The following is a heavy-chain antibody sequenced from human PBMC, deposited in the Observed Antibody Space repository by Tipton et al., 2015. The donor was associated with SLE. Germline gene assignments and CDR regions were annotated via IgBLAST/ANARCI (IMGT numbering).Heavy chain of an antibody. Sequence: TLSLTCAVYGGSFSGYYWSWIRQPPGKGLEWIGEINHSGSTNYNPSLKSRVTISVDTSKNQFSLKLSSVTAADTAVYYCARDLGYYGSGSGYWGQGTLVTVSS. D-gene: IGHD3-10*01. CDR1: GGSFSGYY. J-gene: IGHJ4*02. CDR3: ARDLGYYGSGSGY. V-gene: IGHV4-34*01. CDR2: INHSGST.